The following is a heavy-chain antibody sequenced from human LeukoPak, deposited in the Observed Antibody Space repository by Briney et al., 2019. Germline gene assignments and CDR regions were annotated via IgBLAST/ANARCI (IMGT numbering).Heavy chain of an antibody. Sequence: ASVKVSCKASGYTFTAYYIHWVRQAPGQGLEWMGWINPNNGGTHYALKFQGRVTLTRDSSISKAYMEVRGLRSDDTAVYYCARSSRGDYWGQGTQVTVSS. D-gene: IGHD1-26*01. CDR3: ARSSRGDY. V-gene: IGHV1-2*02. CDR1: GYTFTAYY. J-gene: IGHJ4*02. CDR2: INPNNGGT.